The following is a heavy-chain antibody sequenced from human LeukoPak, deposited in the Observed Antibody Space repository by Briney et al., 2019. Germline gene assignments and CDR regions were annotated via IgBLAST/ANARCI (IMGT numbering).Heavy chain of an antibody. CDR1: GGSTSTSSYY. CDR3: AILSLINWLDP. V-gene: IGHV4-39*01. Sequence: SETLSLTCSVSGGSTSTSSYYWGWLRQPPGTGREGLGSIYYSGSTYENPSPKRRVTISADTSKNQFSLRLSSVTAADTAVYYCAILSLINWLDPWGQGTLVTVSS. CDR2: IYYSGST. D-gene: IGHD3-16*01. J-gene: IGHJ5*02.